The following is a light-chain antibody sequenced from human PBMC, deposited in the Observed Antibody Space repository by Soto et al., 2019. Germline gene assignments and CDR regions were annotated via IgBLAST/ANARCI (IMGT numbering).Light chain of an antibody. CDR2: KAS. J-gene: IGKJ4*01. CDR3: QQCNSYPLT. V-gene: IGKV1-5*03. CDR1: QSISSW. Sequence: DIQMTQSPSTLSASVGDRVTITCRASQSISSWLAWYQQIPGKAPKLLSYKASSLESGVPSRFSGSGSGTEFTLTISSLQPDDFATYYCQQCNSYPLTFGGGTKVEIK.